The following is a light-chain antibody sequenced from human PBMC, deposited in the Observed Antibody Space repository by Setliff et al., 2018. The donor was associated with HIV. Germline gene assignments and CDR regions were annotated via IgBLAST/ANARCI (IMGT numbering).Light chain of an antibody. CDR3: MQALQTPLT. J-gene: IGKJ4*01. V-gene: IGKV2-28*01. CDR2: LGS. CDR1: QSLLHSNGYNY. Sequence: DIAMTQSPLSLPVTPGEPASISCRSSQSLLHSNGYNYLDWYLQKPGQSPQLLIYLGSNRASGVPDRFSGSGSGTDFTLKISRVEAEDVGVYYCMQALQTPLTFGGGTKLDIK.